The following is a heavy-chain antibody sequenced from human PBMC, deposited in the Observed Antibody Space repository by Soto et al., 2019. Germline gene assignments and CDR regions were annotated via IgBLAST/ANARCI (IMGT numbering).Heavy chain of an antibody. D-gene: IGHD4-17*01. CDR1: GYSCTSYA. CDR3: ARGIKYGAYSRWFDP. V-gene: IGHV1-8*01. Sequence: QVQLVQCGAEVKKPGASVKVSCKASGYSCTSYAINWVRQASGQGLEYLGWMNPNSGNTGYVQKFQGRVTMTRDTSIPTAYLELSSLRSEDSAVYFCARGIKYGAYSRWFDPWGQGTLVTVSS. J-gene: IGHJ5*02. CDR2: MNPNSGNT.